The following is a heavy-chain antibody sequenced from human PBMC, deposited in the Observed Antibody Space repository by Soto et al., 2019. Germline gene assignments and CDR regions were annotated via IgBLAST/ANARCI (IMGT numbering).Heavy chain of an antibody. Sequence: EVQILESGGGLVQPGGSLRLSCAASGFTFSSSAMNWVRQAPGKGLEWVSVISASDGQTYYADSVKGRFTFSRDNSKNTLYLDMNSLRVEDTAVYYCAKSLNINWKNWFDPWGQGTLVTVSS. CDR1: GFTFSSSA. V-gene: IGHV3-23*01. CDR3: AKSLNINWKNWFDP. J-gene: IGHJ5*02. CDR2: ISASDGQT. D-gene: IGHD1-1*01.